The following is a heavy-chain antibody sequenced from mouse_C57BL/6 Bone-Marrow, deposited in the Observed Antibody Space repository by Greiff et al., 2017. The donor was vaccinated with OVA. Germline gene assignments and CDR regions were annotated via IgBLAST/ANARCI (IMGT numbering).Heavy chain of an antibody. CDR3: TTRGRYGRYYFDY. Sequence: EVKLMESGAELVRPGASVKLSCTASGFNIKDYYMHWVKQRPEQGLEWIGRIDPEDGDTEYAPKFQGKATMTADTSSNTAYLQLSSLTSEDTAVDYCTTRGRYGRYYFDYWGQGTTLTVSS. CDR1: GFNIKDYY. V-gene: IGHV14-1*01. D-gene: IGHD1-1*01. CDR2: IDPEDGDT. J-gene: IGHJ2*01.